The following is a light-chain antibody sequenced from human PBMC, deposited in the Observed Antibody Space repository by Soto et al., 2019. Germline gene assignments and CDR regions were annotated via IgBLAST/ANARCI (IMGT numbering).Light chain of an antibody. J-gene: IGKJ5*01. CDR2: GAS. V-gene: IGKV3-20*01. Sequence: EIVLTQSPGTLSLSPGERATLSCRASQSVRSNFLAWYQQKPGQAPRLLIYGASNRATGIPDRFSGSGSGTDFTLTITRLEPEDFAMYYCQQHDILPITFGQGTRLEI. CDR1: QSVRSNF. CDR3: QQHDILPIT.